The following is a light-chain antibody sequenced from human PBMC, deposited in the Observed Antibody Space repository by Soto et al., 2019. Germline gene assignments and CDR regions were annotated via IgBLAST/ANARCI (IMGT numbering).Light chain of an antibody. J-gene: IGKJ2*01. Sequence: EIVLTQSPGTLSLSPGERATLSCRASQSVSSNHLAWYQQKPGQALRLLIDGSSSRSTGIPDRFSGSGSGTVFTLTISRMEPEDFAVYCCHLYGGSPPHTFGQGTKVEIK. V-gene: IGKV3-20*01. CDR3: HLYGGSPPHT. CDR1: QSVSSNH. CDR2: GSS.